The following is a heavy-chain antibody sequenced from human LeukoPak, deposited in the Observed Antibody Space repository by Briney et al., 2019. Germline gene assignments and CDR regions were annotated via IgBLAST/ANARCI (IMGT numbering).Heavy chain of an antibody. CDR2: INGDGGIS. CDR1: GFAFSSHW. CDR3: ARDEVGAPPIDY. Sequence: GGSLRLSCEASGFAFSSHWMHWVRQVPGKGLVWVCNINGDGGISGCADSVKGRFPTSRDNAKNTLYLHMNSLRAEDTAVYYCARDEVGAPPIDYWGQGVLVAVSS. D-gene: IGHD1-26*01. J-gene: IGHJ4*02. V-gene: IGHV3-74*01.